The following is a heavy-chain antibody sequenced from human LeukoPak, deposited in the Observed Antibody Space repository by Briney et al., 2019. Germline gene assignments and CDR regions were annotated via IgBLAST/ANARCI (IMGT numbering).Heavy chain of an antibody. Sequence: GGSLRLPCAASGFTFSSYGMHWVRQAPGKGLEWVAVIWYDGSNKYYADSVKGRLTISRDNSKNTLYLQMNSLRAEDTAVYYCASQGIAAPGLDYWGQGTLVTVSS. CDR1: GFTFSSYG. V-gene: IGHV3-33*03. CDR2: IWYDGSNK. D-gene: IGHD6-6*01. CDR3: ASQGIAAPGLDY. J-gene: IGHJ4*02.